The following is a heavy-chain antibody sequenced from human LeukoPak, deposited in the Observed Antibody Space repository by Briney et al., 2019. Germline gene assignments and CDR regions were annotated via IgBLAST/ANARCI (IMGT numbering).Heavy chain of an antibody. V-gene: IGHV3-21*01. D-gene: IGHD3-10*01. CDR1: GFTFTSYA. CDR3: ARALHYYASSDYFDY. Sequence: GGSLRLSCAAYGFTFTSYAMSWVRQAPGKGLEWVSSISSSSSYIYYADSVKGRFTISRDNAKNSLYLQMNSLRAEDTAVYYCARALHYYASSDYFDYWGQGTLVTVSS. CDR2: ISSSSSYI. J-gene: IGHJ4*02.